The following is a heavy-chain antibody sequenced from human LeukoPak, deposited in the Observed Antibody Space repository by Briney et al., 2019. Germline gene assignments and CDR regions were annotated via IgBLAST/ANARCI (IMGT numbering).Heavy chain of an antibody. D-gene: IGHD3-22*01. V-gene: IGHV3-11*01. Sequence: NPGGSLRLSCAASGFTFSDCYMSWIRQAPGKGLEWVSDISSSGSTIYYADSVKGRFTISRDNAKNSLYLQMNSLRAEDTAVYYCARVQPHYYDSSGYPPDYWGQGTLVTVSS. CDR3: ARVQPHYYDSSGYPPDY. CDR1: GFTFSDCY. J-gene: IGHJ4*02. CDR2: ISSSGSTI.